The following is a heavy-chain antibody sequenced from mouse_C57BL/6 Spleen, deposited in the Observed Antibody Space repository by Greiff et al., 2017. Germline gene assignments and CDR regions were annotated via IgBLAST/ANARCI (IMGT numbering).Heavy chain of an antibody. Sequence: EVKLMESGEGLVKPGGSLKLSCAASGFTFSSYAMSWVRQTPEERLEWVAYISSGGDYIYYADTVKGRFTIYRDNARNTLYLQMSSLKSEDTAMYYCTRERSGYFDYWGQGTTLTVSS. D-gene: IGHD3-2*02. CDR1: GFTFSSYA. CDR3: TRERSGYFDY. CDR2: ISSGGDYI. V-gene: IGHV5-9-1*02. J-gene: IGHJ2*01.